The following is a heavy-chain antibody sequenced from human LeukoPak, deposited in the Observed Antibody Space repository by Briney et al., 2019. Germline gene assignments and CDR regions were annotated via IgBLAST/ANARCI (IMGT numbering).Heavy chain of an antibody. J-gene: IGHJ6*03. CDR1: GYSISSGYY. CDR3: ASMSSGYGYYYYYMDV. Sequence: SETLSLTCTVSGYSISSGYYWSWIRQPPGKGLEWTGYIYYSGSTNYNPSLKSRVTISVDTSKNQFSLKLSSVTAADTAVYYCASMSSGYGYYYYYMDVWGKGTTVTVSS. CDR2: IYYSGST. D-gene: IGHD3-22*01. V-gene: IGHV4-59*01.